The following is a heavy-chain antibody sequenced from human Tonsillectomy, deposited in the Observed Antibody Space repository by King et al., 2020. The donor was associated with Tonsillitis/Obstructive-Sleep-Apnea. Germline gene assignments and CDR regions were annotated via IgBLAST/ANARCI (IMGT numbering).Heavy chain of an antibody. CDR1: GGSISSSSYY. D-gene: IGHD2-15*01. CDR2: IYYSGST. J-gene: IGHJ4*02. CDR3: GGGGSRLDDY. Sequence: QLQESGPGLVKPSETLSLTCTVSGGSISSSSYYWGWIRQPPGQGLEWIGSIYYSGSTYYNPSLKSRVTISVDTSKNQFSLKLSSVTAADTAVYYCGGGGSRLDDYWGQGTLVTVSS. V-gene: IGHV4-39*01.